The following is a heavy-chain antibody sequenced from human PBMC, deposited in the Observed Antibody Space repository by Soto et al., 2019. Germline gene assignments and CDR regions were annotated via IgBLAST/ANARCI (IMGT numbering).Heavy chain of an antibody. CDR3: AKVFYDRGPSSWYYFDY. D-gene: IGHD6-13*01. J-gene: IGHJ4*02. Sequence: QVQLVESGGGVVQPGRSLRLSCAASGFKFSIYGMHWVRQAPGKGLEWVAVISYDGSNKYYADSVKGRFTISRDNSKNPLYLQMNSLRAEDTAVYYWAKVFYDRGPSSWYYFDYWGQGSLVTVSS. CDR1: GFKFSIYG. V-gene: IGHV3-30*18. CDR2: ISYDGSNK.